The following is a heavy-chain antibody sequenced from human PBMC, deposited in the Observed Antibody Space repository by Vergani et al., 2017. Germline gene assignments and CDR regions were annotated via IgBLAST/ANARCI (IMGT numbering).Heavy chain of an antibody. V-gene: IGHV4-59*01. D-gene: IGHD3-3*01. CDR1: GGSISSYY. Sequence: QVQLQESGPGLVKPSETLSLTCTVSGGSISSYYWSWIRQPPGTGLEWIGYIYYSGSTNYNPSLKSRVTISVDTSKNQCSLKLSSVTAADTAVYYFARDRPVFGDGMDVWGQGTTVTVSS. CDR3: ARDRPVFGDGMDV. CDR2: IYYSGST. J-gene: IGHJ6*02.